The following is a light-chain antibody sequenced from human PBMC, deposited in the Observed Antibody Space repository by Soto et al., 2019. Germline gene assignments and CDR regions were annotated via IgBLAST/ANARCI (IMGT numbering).Light chain of an antibody. CDR2: GAS. CDR3: QQYNNWPRPWT. V-gene: IGKV3-15*01. Sequence: EIVMTQSPATLSVSPGERATLSCRASQSVNSNLAWYQQKPGQAPRLLIYGASTRATGIPARFSGSGSGTEFTLTISSLQSEDFAVYYCQQYNNWPRPWTFGQGTKVEIK. CDR1: QSVNSN. J-gene: IGKJ1*01.